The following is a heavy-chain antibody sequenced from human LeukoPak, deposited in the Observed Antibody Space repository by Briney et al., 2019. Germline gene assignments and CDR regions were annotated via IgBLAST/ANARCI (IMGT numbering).Heavy chain of an antibody. CDR1: GYTFTDYY. CDR3: AREVGSNWNSLAY. J-gene: IGHJ4*02. V-gene: IGHV1-2*02. D-gene: IGHD1/OR15-1a*01. CDR2: INPSSGAT. Sequence: ASVKVSSKASGYTFTDYYLHWVRQAPGQGFEWMGWINPSSGATTYPQNFQGRVTMTRDTSISTAYMGLSSLKSDDTAVYYCAREVGSNWNSLAYWGQGTLVTVSS.